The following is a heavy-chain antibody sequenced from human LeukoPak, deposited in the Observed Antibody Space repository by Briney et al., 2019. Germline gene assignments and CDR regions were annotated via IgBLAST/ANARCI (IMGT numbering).Heavy chain of an antibody. CDR3: ARDRAVSSGGWFTTEYFQH. CDR1: GGTFSSYT. J-gene: IGHJ1*01. Sequence: GASVKVSCKASGGTFSSYTISWVRQAPGQGLEWMGRIIPILGIANYAQKFQGRVTITADKSTSTAYMELSSLRSEDTAVYYRARDRAVSSGGWFTTEYFQHWGQGTLVTVSS. D-gene: IGHD6-19*01. CDR2: IIPILGIA. V-gene: IGHV1-69*04.